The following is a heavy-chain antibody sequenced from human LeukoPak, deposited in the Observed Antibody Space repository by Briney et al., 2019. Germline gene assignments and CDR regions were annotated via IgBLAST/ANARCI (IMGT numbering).Heavy chain of an antibody. J-gene: IGHJ6*03. CDR2: ISAYNGNT. CDR3: ARVPPPLYYYYMDV. CDR1: GYTFTSYG. V-gene: IGHV1-18*01. Sequence: ASVKVSCKASGYTFTSYGISWVRQAPGQGLEWMGWISAYNGNTNYAQKLQGRVTMTTDTSTSTAYMELRSLRSDDTAVYYCARVPPPLYYYYMDVWGKGTTVTVSS.